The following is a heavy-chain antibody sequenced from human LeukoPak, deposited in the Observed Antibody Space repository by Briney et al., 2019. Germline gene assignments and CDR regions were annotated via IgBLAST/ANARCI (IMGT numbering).Heavy chain of an antibody. CDR2: INPSGGST. J-gene: IGHJ6*02. CDR3: AREGITMAYGMDV. CDR1: GYTFTSCY. V-gene: IGHV1-46*01. Sequence: ASVKASCKASGYTFTSCYMHWVRQAPGQGLEWMGIINPSGGSTSYAQKFQGRVTMTRDTSTSTVYMELSSLRSEDTAVYYCAREGITMAYGMDVWGQGTTVTVSS. D-gene: IGHD3-10*01.